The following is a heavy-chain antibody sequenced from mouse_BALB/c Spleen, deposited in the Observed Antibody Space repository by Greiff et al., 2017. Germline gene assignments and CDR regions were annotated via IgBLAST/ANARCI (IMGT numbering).Heavy chain of an antibody. Sequence: DVKLVESGGGLVQPGGSRKLSCAASGFTFSSFGMHWVRQAPEKGLEWVAYISSGSSTIYYADTVKGRFTISRDNPKNTLFLQMTSLRSEDTAMYYCARSGERDYDVDYWGQGTTLTVSS. J-gene: IGHJ2*01. V-gene: IGHV5-17*02. D-gene: IGHD2-4*01. CDR1: GFTFSSFG. CDR2: ISSGSSTI. CDR3: ARSGERDYDVDY.